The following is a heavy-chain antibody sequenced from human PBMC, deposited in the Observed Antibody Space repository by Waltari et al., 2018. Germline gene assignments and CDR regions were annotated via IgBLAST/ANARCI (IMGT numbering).Heavy chain of an antibody. D-gene: IGHD2-21*01. CDR3: ARAAYCGGDCYSYYFDY. J-gene: IGHJ4*02. Sequence: QVQLVQSGAEVKKPGSSVKVSCKASGGTFSSYAISWVRQAPGQGLEWMGGIIPIFGTANDAQKFQGRVTITADKSTSTAYMELSSLRSEDTAVYYCARAAYCGGDCYSYYFDYWGQGTPVTVSS. CDR2: IIPIFGTA. V-gene: IGHV1-69*14. CDR1: GGTFSSYA.